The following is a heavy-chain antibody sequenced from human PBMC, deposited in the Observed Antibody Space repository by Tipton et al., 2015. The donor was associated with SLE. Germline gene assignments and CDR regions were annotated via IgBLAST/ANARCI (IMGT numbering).Heavy chain of an antibody. CDR2: VYHTGDT. Sequence: TLSLTCDVSGVSITYNNWWSWIRQPPGKGLEWMGEVYHTGDTNYNPSLKGRITMSVSRSNNQFSLTVTSLTAADTAVYYCAGGPHLDYGDYLGSWGQGTLVTVSS. D-gene: IGHD4-17*01. CDR3: AGGPHLDYGDYLGS. J-gene: IGHJ4*02. CDR1: GVSITYNNW. V-gene: IGHV4-4*02.